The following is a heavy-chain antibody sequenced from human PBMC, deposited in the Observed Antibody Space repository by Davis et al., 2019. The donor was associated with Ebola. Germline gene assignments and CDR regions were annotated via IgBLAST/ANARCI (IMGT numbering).Heavy chain of an antibody. CDR3: ARLPGLQLWSGMDV. J-gene: IGHJ6*02. V-gene: IGHV4-59*08. Sequence: MPSETLSLTCTVSGGSISSYYWSWIRQPPGKGLGWIGYIYYSGSTNYNPSLKSRVTISVDTSKNQFSLKLSSVTAADTAVYYCARLPGLQLWSGMDVWGQGTTVTVSS. CDR2: IYYSGST. D-gene: IGHD5-18*01. CDR1: GGSISSYY.